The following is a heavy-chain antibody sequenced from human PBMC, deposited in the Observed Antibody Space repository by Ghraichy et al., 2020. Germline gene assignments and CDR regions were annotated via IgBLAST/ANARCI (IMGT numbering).Heavy chain of an antibody. V-gene: IGHV3-7*03. CDR2: INQDGSEK. J-gene: IGHJ6*02. Sequence: GGSLRLTCAASGFTFNMYWMSWVRQAPGKGLEWVANINQDGSEKYYVDSVKGRFTISRDNAKNSLYLQMNSLRAEDTAVYYCARKVKCSSTSCYIGGVYYYYGMDVWGQGTTVTVSS. CDR1: GFTFNMYW. D-gene: IGHD2-2*02. CDR3: ARKVKCSSTSCYIGGVYYYYGMDV.